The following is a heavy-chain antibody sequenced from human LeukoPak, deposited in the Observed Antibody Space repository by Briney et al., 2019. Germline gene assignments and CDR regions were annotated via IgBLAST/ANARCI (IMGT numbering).Heavy chain of an antibody. J-gene: IGHJ4*02. D-gene: IGHD2-2*01. CDR2: TSGSGGST. V-gene: IGHV3-23*01. CDR1: GFTFSSYA. Sequence: PGGSLRLSCAASGFTFSSYAMSWVRQAPGKGLEWVSATSGSGGSTYYADSVKGRVTISRDNSKNTLSLHMNSLRAEDTAVYYCAKAYSSSLFDHWGQGTLVTVSS. CDR3: AKAYSSSLFDH.